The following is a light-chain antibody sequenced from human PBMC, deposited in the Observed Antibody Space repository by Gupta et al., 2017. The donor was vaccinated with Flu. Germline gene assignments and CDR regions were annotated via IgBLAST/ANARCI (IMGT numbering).Light chain of an antibody. Sequence: IVLTQSPGTLSLSPGERATLSCRASQSVYSSYLAWYQQKPGQAPRLLIYGASGRATGIPDRFRGSGSGTDFTLIISRLEPEDFAVYYCQQSGSSPWTFGQGTKVEIK. CDR2: GAS. J-gene: IGKJ1*01. CDR1: QSVYSSY. V-gene: IGKV3-20*01. CDR3: QQSGSSPWT.